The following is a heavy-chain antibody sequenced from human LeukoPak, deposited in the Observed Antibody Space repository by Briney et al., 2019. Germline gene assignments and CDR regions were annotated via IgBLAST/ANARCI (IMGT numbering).Heavy chain of an antibody. CDR1: GGSISSSNYY. CDR3: ARQSASDYYDSSDSFDY. J-gene: IGHJ4*02. Sequence: SGTLSLTCTVSGGSISSSNYYWGWIRQPPGKGLEWIGSIYYSGSTYYNPSLKSRVTISVDTPKNQFSLKLSSVTAADTAVYYCARQSASDYYDSSDSFDYWGQGTLVTVSS. CDR2: IYYSGST. V-gene: IGHV4-39*01. D-gene: IGHD3-22*01.